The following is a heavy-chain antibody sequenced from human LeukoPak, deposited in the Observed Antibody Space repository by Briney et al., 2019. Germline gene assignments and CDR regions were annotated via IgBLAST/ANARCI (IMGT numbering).Heavy chain of an antibody. CDR3: AREQYGSDDALDI. Sequence: GRSLRLFCAASGFTFGAYGMHWVRQAPGKGLEWVAVIWYDGSNQYYVDSVKGRFTISRDNSKNTVHLQMNSLRVEDTAVYYCAREQYGSDDALDIWGQGTMVTVSS. J-gene: IGHJ3*02. CDR1: GFTFGAYG. CDR2: IWYDGSNQ. D-gene: IGHD3-10*01. V-gene: IGHV3-33*01.